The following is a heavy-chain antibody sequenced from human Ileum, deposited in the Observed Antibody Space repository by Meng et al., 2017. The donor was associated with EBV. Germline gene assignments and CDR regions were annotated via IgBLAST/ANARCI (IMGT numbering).Heavy chain of an antibody. Sequence: QLHLQESDPGLVKPSGTLSLTCSVSGGSITSYSYYWGWIRQPPGKGLEWIATIYHTGSTYYNPSLKSRVTISVDTSKNEFSLKVTSVTAADTALYYCARRDTAWFDPWGRGTLVTVSS. CDR2: IYHTGST. V-gene: IGHV4-39*01. D-gene: IGHD2-21*02. CDR3: ARRDTAWFDP. J-gene: IGHJ5*02. CDR1: GGSITSYSYY.